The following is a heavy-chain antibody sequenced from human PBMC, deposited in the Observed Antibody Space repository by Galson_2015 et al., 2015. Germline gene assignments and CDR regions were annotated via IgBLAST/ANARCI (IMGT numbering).Heavy chain of an antibody. D-gene: IGHD1-26*01. J-gene: IGHJ6*02. CDR1: GGTFSSYA. CDR2: IIPIFGIA. Sequence: SVKVSCKASGGTFSSYAISWVRQAPGQGLEWMGGIIPIFGIANYAQKFQGRVTITADKSTSTAYMELSSLRSEDTAVFYCASRPGATTEDYYYYYGMDVWGQGTTVTVSS. CDR3: ASRPGATTEDYYYYYGMDV. V-gene: IGHV1-69*10.